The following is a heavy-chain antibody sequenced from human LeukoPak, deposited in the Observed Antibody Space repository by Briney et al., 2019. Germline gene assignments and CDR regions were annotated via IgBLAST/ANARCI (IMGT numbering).Heavy chain of an antibody. CDR1: GGSFSGYY. CDR2: INHSGST. J-gene: IGHJ5*02. CDR3: ARKFGIVVVPAATNWFDP. V-gene: IGHV4-34*01. D-gene: IGHD2-2*01. Sequence: SETLSLTCAVYGGSFSGYYWSWIRQPPGKGLEWIGEINHSGSTNYNPSLKSRVTISVDTSKNQFSLKLSSVTAADTAVYYCARKFGIVVVPAATNWFDPWGQGTLVTVSS.